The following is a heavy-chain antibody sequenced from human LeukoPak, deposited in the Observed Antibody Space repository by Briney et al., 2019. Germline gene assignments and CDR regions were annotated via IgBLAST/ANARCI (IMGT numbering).Heavy chain of an antibody. Sequence: ASVKVSCKASGYTFTSYGISWVRQAPGQGLEWMGWISAYNGNTNYAQKLQGRVTMTTDTSTSTAYMELRSLRFDDTAVYYCARDLPLIRHNWFDPWSQGTLVTVSS. CDR2: ISAYNGNT. CDR1: GYTFTSYG. J-gene: IGHJ5*02. V-gene: IGHV1-18*01. CDR3: ARDLPLIRHNWFDP.